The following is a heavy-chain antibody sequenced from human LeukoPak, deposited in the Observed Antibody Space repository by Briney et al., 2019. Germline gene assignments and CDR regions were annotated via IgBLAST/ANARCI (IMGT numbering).Heavy chain of an antibody. D-gene: IGHD2-2*01. CDR3: ARDLGCSTTSCRYNWFDP. CDR1: GFTFSSYA. CDR2: ISQSGGRST. Sequence: GGSLGLSCAASGFTFSSYAMTWVRQSPGKGLEWVSYISQSGGRSTDYADSVKGRFTISRDNSKNTLYLQMNSLRAEDTALYYCARDLGCSTTSCRYNWFDPWGQGTLVTVSS. V-gene: IGHV3-23*01. J-gene: IGHJ5*02.